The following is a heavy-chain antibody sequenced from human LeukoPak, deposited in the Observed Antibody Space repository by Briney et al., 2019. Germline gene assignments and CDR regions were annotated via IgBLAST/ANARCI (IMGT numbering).Heavy chain of an antibody. CDR3: AKDENLMVVADLYDY. CDR1: GFTFCNYD. V-gene: IGHV3-30*02. J-gene: IGHJ4*02. Sequence: GSLRLSCAVSGFTFCNYDMHWVRQAPGKGLEWVAVIWYDGSNKYYADSVKGRFTISRDNSKNTLYLQMNSLRAEDTAVYYCAKDENLMVVADLYDYWGQGTLVTVSS. CDR2: IWYDGSNK. D-gene: IGHD2-15*01.